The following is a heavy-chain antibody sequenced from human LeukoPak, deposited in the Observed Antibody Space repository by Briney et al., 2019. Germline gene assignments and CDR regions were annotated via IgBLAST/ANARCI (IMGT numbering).Heavy chain of an antibody. D-gene: IGHD3-3*01. CDR2: ISSSSSTI. J-gene: IGHJ6*03. Sequence: GGSLRLSCAASGFTFSSYSMNWVRQAPGKGLEWVSYISSSSSTIYYADSVKGRFTISRDNAKNSLYLQMNCLRAEDTAVYYCARGPWHYDFWSGYYAYYYMDVWGKGTTVTVSS. CDR3: ARGPWHYDFWSGYYAYYYMDV. CDR1: GFTFSSYS. V-gene: IGHV3-48*04.